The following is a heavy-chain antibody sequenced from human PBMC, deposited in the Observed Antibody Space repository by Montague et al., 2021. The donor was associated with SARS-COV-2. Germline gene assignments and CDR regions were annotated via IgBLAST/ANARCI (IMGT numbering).Heavy chain of an antibody. J-gene: IGHJ5*02. D-gene: IGHD3-10*01. CDR1: GDSITTTTYY. Sequence: SETLSPTCKVSGDSITTTTYYWIRIRQPPGKGLEWIGSINYSGSTFYNPSLKSRLSMSMDTSTNQFSLRLTSMTAADTAIYYCVRRGGTYYYGSGSFDPWGQGTLVAVSS. CDR2: INYSGST. V-gene: IGHV4-39*01. CDR3: VRRGGTYYYGSGSFDP.